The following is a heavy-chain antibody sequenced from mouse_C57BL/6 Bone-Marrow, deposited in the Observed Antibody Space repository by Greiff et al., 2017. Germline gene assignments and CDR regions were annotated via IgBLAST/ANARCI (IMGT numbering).Heavy chain of an antibody. D-gene: IGHD6-5*01. V-gene: IGHV2-2*01. Sequence: VQLQQSGPGLVQPSPSLSITCPVSGFSLTSYGVHWVRQSPGKGLEWLGVIWRGGSTAYNAAFISRLSISKDNSKSQVFFKMNSLQADDTAIYYCASYALYAMDYWGQGTSVTGSS. CDR3: ASYALYAMDY. J-gene: IGHJ4*01. CDR2: IWRGGST. CDR1: GFSLTSYG.